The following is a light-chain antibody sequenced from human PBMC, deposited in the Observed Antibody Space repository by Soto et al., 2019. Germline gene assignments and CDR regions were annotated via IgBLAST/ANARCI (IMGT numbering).Light chain of an antibody. Sequence: QSVLTQPPSVSGAPGQTVTISCTGSSSTIGAGYHVHWYQQPPGIAPKLLIYGNNNRPSGVPDRFSGSKSDTSASLAITGLQADDEADYYCQSYDSSLSGYVFCTGTKLTVL. CDR2: GNN. V-gene: IGLV1-40*01. CDR1: SSTIGAGYH. J-gene: IGLJ1*01. CDR3: QSYDSSLSGYV.